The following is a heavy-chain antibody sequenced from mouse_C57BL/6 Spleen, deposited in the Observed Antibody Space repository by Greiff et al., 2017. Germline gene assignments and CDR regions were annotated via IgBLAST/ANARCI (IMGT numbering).Heavy chain of an antibody. CDR3: AIYYDYYVYAMGY. Sequence: LVESGGGFVKPGGSLKLSCAASGFTFSSYTMSGVRQTPEKRLEWVATISGGGGNTYYPDSVKGRFPISRDTAKNTLYLQMSSLRSEDTALYYCAIYYDYYVYAMGYWGQETSVTASS. CDR2: ISGGGGNT. D-gene: IGHD2-4*01. V-gene: IGHV5-9*01. J-gene: IGHJ4*01. CDR1: GFTFSSYT.